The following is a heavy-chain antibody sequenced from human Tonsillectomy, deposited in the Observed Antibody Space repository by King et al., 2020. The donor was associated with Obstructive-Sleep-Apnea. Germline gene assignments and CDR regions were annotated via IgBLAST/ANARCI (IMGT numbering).Heavy chain of an antibody. V-gene: IGHV3-9*01. D-gene: IGHD3-22*01. Sequence: VQLVESGGGLVQPGGSRRLPGAASGFTFDVYAMNWVRQAPGKGLEWVSSIIWNSGSIAYADSVEGRFTISRDNAKKSLYLQMNSLRAEDTALYYCAKDSYYDSGGPYYYDMDVWGQGTPVTVSS. CDR3: AKDSYYDSGGPYYYDMDV. CDR1: GFTFDVYA. CDR2: IIWNSGSI. J-gene: IGHJ6*02.